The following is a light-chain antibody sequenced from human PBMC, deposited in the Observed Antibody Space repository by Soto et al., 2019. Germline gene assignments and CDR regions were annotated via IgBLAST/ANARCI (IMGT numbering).Light chain of an antibody. CDR2: DVS. CDR1: SSDVGGYNY. J-gene: IGLJ1*01. Sequence: QSALTQPASVSGSPGQSITISCTGTSSDVGGYNYVSWYQQHPGKAPKLMIYDVSNRPSGVSNRFSDSKSGNTASLTISGLHAEDESDYYCTSYTSSSTLGVFGTGTKVTVL. CDR3: TSYTSSSTLGV. V-gene: IGLV2-14*01.